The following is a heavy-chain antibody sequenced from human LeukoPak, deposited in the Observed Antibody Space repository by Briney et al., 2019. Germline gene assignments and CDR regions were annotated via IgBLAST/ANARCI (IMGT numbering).Heavy chain of an antibody. D-gene: IGHD2-2*01. Sequence: RTGGSLRLSCAASGFTFSNYAMRWVRQAPGKGLEWVSGISGSGDSTYYADSVKGRFTISRDNSKNTLYLQMNSLRAEDTAVYYCAKNFGERIVPYAFGIWGQGTMVTVSS. V-gene: IGHV3-23*01. CDR2: ISGSGDST. CDR1: GFTFSNYA. CDR3: AKNFGERIVPYAFGI. J-gene: IGHJ3*02.